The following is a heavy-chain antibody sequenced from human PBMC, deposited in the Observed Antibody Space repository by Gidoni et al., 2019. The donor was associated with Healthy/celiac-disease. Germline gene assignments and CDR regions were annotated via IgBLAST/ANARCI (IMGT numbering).Heavy chain of an antibody. V-gene: IGHV4-34*01. CDR1: GGSFSGYY. CDR2: INHSGST. Sequence: QVQLQQWGAGLLKPSETLSLTCAVYGGSFSGYYWSWIRQPPGKGLEWIGEINHSGSTNYNPSLKSRVTISVDTSKNQFSLKLSSVTAADTAVYYCARSWEDTAMVGFDPWGQGTLVTVSS. CDR3: ARSWEDTAMVGFDP. D-gene: IGHD5-18*01. J-gene: IGHJ5*02.